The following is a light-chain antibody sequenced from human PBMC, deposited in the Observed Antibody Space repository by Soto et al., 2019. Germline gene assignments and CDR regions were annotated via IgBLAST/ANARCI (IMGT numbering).Light chain of an antibody. CDR2: AAS. V-gene: IGKV3-15*01. CDR3: HQYHNWPPKYT. CDR1: QTVASN. J-gene: IGKJ2*01. Sequence: EIVMTQSPASLSVSPGDGATLSCRAIQTVASNLAWYQQKPGQGPRLLIHAASTRAAGVPARFSVSGSGTDFPLTISSLQSEDFAVYYCHQYHNWPPKYTFGQGTKLQIK.